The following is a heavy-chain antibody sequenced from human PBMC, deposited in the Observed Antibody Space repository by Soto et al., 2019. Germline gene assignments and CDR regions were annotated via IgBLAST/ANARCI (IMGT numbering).Heavy chain of an antibody. D-gene: IGHD1-26*01. Sequence: QVQLVQSGAEVKKPGSSVKVSCKASGGTFSSYAISWVRQAPGQGLEWMGGIIPIFGTANNAQKFQGRVTITEDESTSTAYMELRSLRSEDTVVYYCARSPLSGSYYYVFDYWGQGTLVTVSS. CDR3: ARSPLSGSYYYVFDY. CDR2: IIPIFGTA. J-gene: IGHJ4*02. V-gene: IGHV1-69*01. CDR1: GGTFSSYA.